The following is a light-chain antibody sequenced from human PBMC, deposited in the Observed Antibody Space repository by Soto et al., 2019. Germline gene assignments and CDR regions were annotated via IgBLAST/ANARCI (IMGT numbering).Light chain of an antibody. CDR3: ASSTSDSPYV. CDR2: KVT. CDR1: SSDVGGNKY. V-gene: IGLV2-14*01. Sequence: QSVVSHPGSVCWSPGHSITISCTGTSSDVGGNKYVSWYQQYPGKVPKLLINKVTNRPSGVSYRFSGSKSGNTASLTISALLAEDQADHFCASSTSDSPYVFGTGTKVTAL. J-gene: IGLJ1*01.